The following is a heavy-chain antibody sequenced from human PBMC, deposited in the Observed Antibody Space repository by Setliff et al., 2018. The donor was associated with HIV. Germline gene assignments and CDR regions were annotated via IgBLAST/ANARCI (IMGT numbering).Heavy chain of an antibody. CDR3: ARVYYFDSSGYYQRGDVFDI. Sequence: PSETLSLTCTVSGGSTSNEYWSWIRQPPGKGLEWIGYIYDSGSPKYNPSLKSRVTISIDTSKSQISLKLTSVTAADTAMYHCARVYYFDSSGYYQRGDVFDIWGQGTMVT. CDR2: IYDSGSP. J-gene: IGHJ3*02. CDR1: GGSTSNEY. D-gene: IGHD3-22*01. V-gene: IGHV4-59*01.